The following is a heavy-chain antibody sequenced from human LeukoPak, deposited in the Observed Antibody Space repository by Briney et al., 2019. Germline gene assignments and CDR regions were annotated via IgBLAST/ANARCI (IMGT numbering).Heavy chain of an antibody. J-gene: IGHJ3*02. CDR3: ARGLQGDYGGVYAFDI. V-gene: IGHV4-61*02. Sequence: SQTLSLTCTVSGGSISSGDYYWSWIRQPAGKGLEWIGRIYTSGSTNYNPSLKSRVTISVDTSKNQFSLKLSSVTAADTAVYYCARGLQGDYGGVYAFDIWGQETMVTVSS. CDR2: IYTSGST. D-gene: IGHD4-23*01. CDR1: GGSISSGDYY.